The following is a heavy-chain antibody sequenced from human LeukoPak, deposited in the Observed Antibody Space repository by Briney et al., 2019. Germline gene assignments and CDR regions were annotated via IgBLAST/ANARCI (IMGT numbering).Heavy chain of an antibody. CDR1: GGTFSSYA. CDR2: IIPIFGTP. J-gene: IGHJ4*02. V-gene: IGHV1-69*13. Sequence: SVKVSCKASGGTFSSYAISWVRQAPGQGLEWMGGIIPIFGTPNYAQKFQGRVTITADESTSTAYMELSSLRSEDTAVYYCARGVRKAATNFDCWGQGILVTVSS. CDR3: ARGVRKAATNFDC. D-gene: IGHD1-26*01.